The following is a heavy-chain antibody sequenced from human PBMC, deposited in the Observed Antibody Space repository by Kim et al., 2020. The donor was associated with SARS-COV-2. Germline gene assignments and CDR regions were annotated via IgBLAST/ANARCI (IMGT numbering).Heavy chain of an antibody. Sequence: GGSLRLSCAVSGFSFSHYVMNWVRQAPGKGLEWVATVWYDGTAHYYADSVKGRFTISRDNSNNLMFLQMNSLSADDTAIYYCARSKYSYETAYFFDYWGQGSLV. CDR2: VWYDGTAH. CDR3: ARSKYSYETAYFFDY. V-gene: IGHV3-33*01. J-gene: IGHJ4*02. D-gene: IGHD3-9*01. CDR1: GFSFSHYV.